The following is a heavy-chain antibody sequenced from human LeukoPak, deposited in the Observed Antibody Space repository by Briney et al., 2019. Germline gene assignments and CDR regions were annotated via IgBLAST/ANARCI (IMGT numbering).Heavy chain of an antibody. Sequence: SETLSLTCAVYGGSFSGYYWSWIRQPPGKGLEWIGEINHSGSTNYNPSLESRVTISVDTSENQLSLKLSSVTAADTAVYYCARGRFTDYDILTQPTNQYYFDYWGQGTLVTVSS. CDR2: INHSGST. CDR1: GGSFSGYY. V-gene: IGHV4-34*01. J-gene: IGHJ4*02. CDR3: ARGRFTDYDILTQPTNQYYFDY. D-gene: IGHD3-9*01.